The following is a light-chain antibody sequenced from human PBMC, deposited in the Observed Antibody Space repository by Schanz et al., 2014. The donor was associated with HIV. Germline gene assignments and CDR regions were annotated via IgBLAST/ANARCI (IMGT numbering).Light chain of an antibody. Sequence: QSVLTQPPSASGTPGQRVTISCSGSSSNIGSKTVHWYQQLPGTAPKLLIYSYNQRPSGVPDRFSGSKSGTSASLAISGLRSEDEAHYYCATWDDSLSGVFGGGTKLTVL. CDR3: ATWDDSLSGV. CDR1: SSNIGSKT. J-gene: IGLJ3*02. CDR2: SYN. V-gene: IGLV1-47*02.